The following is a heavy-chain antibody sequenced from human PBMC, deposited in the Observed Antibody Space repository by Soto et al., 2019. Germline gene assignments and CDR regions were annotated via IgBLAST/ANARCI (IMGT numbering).Heavy chain of an antibody. D-gene: IGHD6-13*01. Sequence: GGSLRLSCAASGFTFSSYSMNWVLQAPGKGLEWVSSISSSSSYIYYADSVKGRFTISRDNAKNSLYLQMNSLRAEDTAVYYCARDPAPLFIAAAGTRSYWGQGTLVTVSS. J-gene: IGHJ4*02. CDR1: GFTFSSYS. V-gene: IGHV3-21*01. CDR3: ARDPAPLFIAAAGTRSY. CDR2: ISSSSSYI.